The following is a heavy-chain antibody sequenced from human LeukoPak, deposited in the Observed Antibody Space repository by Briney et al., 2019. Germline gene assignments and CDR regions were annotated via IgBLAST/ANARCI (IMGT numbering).Heavy chain of an antibody. CDR3: TRGYCSGGGCSGFHNWFDP. V-gene: IGHV3-15*01. J-gene: IGHJ5*02. CDR2: IKSNIDGGTT. D-gene: IGHD2-15*01. Sequence: PGGSLRLSCAASKFTFSSYWMSWVRQAPGKGLEWVGRIKSNIDGGTTDYAAPVNGRFSISRDDSKNTLYLQMNSLKTEDTAIYYCTRGYCSGGGCSGFHNWFDPWGQGTLVTVSS. CDR1: KFTFSSYW.